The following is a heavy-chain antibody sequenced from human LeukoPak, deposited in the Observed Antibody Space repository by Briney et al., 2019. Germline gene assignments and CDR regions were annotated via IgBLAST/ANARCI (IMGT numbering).Heavy chain of an antibody. CDR2: IIPIFGTA. Sequence: SVKVSCKASGGTFSSYAISWVRQAPGQGLEWMGGIIPIFGTANYAQKFQGRVTITADESTSTAYMELSSLRSEDTAVYYCARDQDTAMVHAFDIWGQGTMVTVSS. V-gene: IGHV1-69*13. D-gene: IGHD5-18*01. CDR3: ARDQDTAMVHAFDI. CDR1: GGTFSSYA. J-gene: IGHJ3*02.